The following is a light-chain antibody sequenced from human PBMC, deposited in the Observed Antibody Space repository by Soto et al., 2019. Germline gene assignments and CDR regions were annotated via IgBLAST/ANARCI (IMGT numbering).Light chain of an antibody. V-gene: IGKV3-11*01. CDR1: QSFSSY. Sequence: EIVLTQSPATLSLSPGERATLSCRASQSFSSYLAWYQQKPGQAPRLLIYDASNRATGIPARFSGSGSGTDFTLTISSLEPEDLAVYYCQQRSNWPPFTFGPGTKVDIK. CDR3: QQRSNWPPFT. CDR2: DAS. J-gene: IGKJ3*01.